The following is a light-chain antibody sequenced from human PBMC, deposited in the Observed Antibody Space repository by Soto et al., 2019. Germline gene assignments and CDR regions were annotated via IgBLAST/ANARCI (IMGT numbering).Light chain of an antibody. J-gene: IGLJ1*01. Sequence: QSALTQPASVSGSPGQSITISCTGTSSDIGSNNFVSWYQQHPGKAPKLMIYEGSKRLSGVSNRFSGAKSGNTASLTISGLQAEDEADYYCCSHAEGYVFGTGTKLTVL. V-gene: IGLV2-23*01. CDR3: CSHAEGYV. CDR2: EGS. CDR1: SSDIGSNNF.